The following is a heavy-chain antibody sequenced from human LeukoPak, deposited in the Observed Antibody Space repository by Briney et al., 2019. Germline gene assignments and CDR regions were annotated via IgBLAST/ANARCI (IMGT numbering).Heavy chain of an antibody. Sequence: GGSLRLSCAASGLTFSSYWMHWVRQAPGKGLVWVSRIKSDGSSTTYADSVKGRFTISRDNAKNTLYLQMNSLRAEDTAVYYCAKGGRTILANSYFDYWGQGTLVTVSS. J-gene: IGHJ4*02. CDR3: AKGGRTILANSYFDY. CDR2: IKSDGSST. V-gene: IGHV3-74*01. D-gene: IGHD2/OR15-2a*01. CDR1: GLTFSSYW.